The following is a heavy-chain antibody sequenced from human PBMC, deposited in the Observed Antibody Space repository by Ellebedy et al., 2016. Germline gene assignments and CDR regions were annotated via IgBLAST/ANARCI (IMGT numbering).Heavy chain of an antibody. CDR1: GYTFTTLS. V-gene: IGHV1-18*04. D-gene: IGHD3-10*01. Sequence: ASVKVSCXASGYTFTTLSSTWVRQVPGQGLEWMGFVNTFSGNTKFAQKFQGGVSMTTDSSTHTAYMELRSLRSDDTAIYYCAKTSGWGYGENWGQGTLVTVSS. CDR2: VNTFSGNT. J-gene: IGHJ4*02. CDR3: AKTSGWGYGEN.